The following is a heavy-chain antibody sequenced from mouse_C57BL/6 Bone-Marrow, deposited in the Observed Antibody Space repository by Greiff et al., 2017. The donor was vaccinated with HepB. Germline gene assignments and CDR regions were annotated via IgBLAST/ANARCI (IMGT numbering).Heavy chain of an antibody. J-gene: IGHJ3*01. V-gene: IGHV5-4*01. CDR2: ISDGGSYT. CDR3: AGEDYSNRAWFAY. Sequence: DVKLQESGGGLVKPGGSLKLSCAASGFTFSSYAMSWVRQTPEKRLEWVATISDGGSYTYYPDNVKGRFTISRDNAKNNLYLQMSHLKSEDTAMYYCAGEDYSNRAWFAYWGQGNLVTVSA. CDR1: GFTFSSYA. D-gene: IGHD2-5*01.